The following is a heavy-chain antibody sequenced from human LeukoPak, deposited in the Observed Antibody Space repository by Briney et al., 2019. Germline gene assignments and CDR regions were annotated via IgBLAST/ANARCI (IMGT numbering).Heavy chain of an antibody. CDR2: IYYSGST. Sequence: SETLSFTCAVSGGSISSYYWSWIRQPPGKGLEWIGYIYYSGSTNYNTSLKSRVTISADTSKNQFSLKLTSVTAADTAVYYCARGGTYGSDYWGQGTLVTVSS. D-gene: IGHD3-10*01. CDR1: GGSISSYY. V-gene: IGHV4-59*01. CDR3: ARGGTYGSDY. J-gene: IGHJ4*02.